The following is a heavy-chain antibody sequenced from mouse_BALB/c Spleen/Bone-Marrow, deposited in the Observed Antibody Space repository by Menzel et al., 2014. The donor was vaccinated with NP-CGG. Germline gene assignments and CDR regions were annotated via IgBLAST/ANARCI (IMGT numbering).Heavy chain of an antibody. Sequence: QVQLQQSGPELVKPGASVKISCKASGYAFSSSWMNWVKQRPGQGLERIGRIYPGDGDANYNGKFKGEATLTADKSSSTAYMQLSSLTSVDSAVYFCARSDGYRAMDYWGQGTSVTVSS. V-gene: IGHV1-82*01. CDR1: GYAFSSSW. D-gene: IGHD2-3*01. CDR3: ARSDGYRAMDY. J-gene: IGHJ4*01. CDR2: IYPGDGDA.